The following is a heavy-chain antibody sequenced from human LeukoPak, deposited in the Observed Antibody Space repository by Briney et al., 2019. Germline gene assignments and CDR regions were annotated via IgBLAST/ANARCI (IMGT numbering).Heavy chain of an antibody. D-gene: IGHD3-3*01. V-gene: IGHV4-59*01. CDR3: ARDLHRVDSGDYRATHYYYMDV. Sequence: SETLSLTCTVSGASISDYYWSWIRQPPGKGLEWIGYIYHSGSTNYNPSLKSRVTISVDTSKNQFSLKLNPVTAADTAIYYCARDLHRVDSGDYRATHYYYMDVWGKGTTVTVSS. J-gene: IGHJ6*03. CDR2: IYHSGST. CDR1: GASISDYY.